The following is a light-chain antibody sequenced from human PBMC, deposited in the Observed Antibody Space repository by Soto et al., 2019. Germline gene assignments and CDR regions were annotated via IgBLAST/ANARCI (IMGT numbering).Light chain of an antibody. J-gene: IGKJ5*01. V-gene: IGKV1-39*01. Sequence: DIQMTHSPSSLSASVGDRITITCRPSQTISSYLNWYQQKPGKAPKLLIYAASSLQSGVPSRFSGSGSGTDFTLTISSLQPEDFATYYCQQSYSTPFITFGQGTRLEI. CDR2: AAS. CDR3: QQSYSTPFIT. CDR1: QTISSY.